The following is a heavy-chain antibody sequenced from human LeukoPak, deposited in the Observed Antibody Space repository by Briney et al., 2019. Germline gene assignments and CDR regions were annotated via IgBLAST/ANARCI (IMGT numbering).Heavy chain of an antibody. J-gene: IGHJ6*03. CDR3: AKDGYCSSTSCYTDYYYYMDV. D-gene: IGHD2-2*02. CDR1: GFTFSSYG. Sequence: GGSPRLSCAASGFTFSSYGMHWVRQAPGKGLEWVAFIRYDGSNKYYADSVKGRFTISRDNSKNTLYLQMNSLRAEDTAVYYCAKDGYCSSTSCYTDYYYYMDVWGKGTTVTVSS. CDR2: IRYDGSNK. V-gene: IGHV3-30*02.